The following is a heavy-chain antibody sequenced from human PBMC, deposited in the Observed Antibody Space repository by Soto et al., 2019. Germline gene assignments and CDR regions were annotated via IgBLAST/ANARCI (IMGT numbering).Heavy chain of an antibody. J-gene: IGHJ5*02. Sequence: QLQLQESGPGLVKPSETLSLTCTVSGGSISSSSYYWGWIRQPPGKGLEWIGSIYYSGSTYYNPSLKRRVTISVDTSKNQFSLKLSSVTAADTAVYYCARRGHYDYIWGSYRYGWFDPWGQGTLVTVSS. CDR3: ARRGHYDYIWGSYRYGWFDP. CDR1: GGSISSSSYY. CDR2: IYYSGST. D-gene: IGHD3-16*02. V-gene: IGHV4-39*01.